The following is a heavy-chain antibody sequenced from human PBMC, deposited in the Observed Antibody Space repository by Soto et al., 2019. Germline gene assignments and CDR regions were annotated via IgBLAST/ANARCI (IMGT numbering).Heavy chain of an antibody. Sequence: QVQLVQSGAEVKKPGASVKVSCKASGYTFTSYYMHWVRQAPGQGLEWMGIINPSGGSTSYAQKFQGRVTMTRDTSTSTVYMELNSLRSEDTAVYYCARTSIAVVRHSWFDPWGQGTLVTVSS. CDR3: ARTSIAVVRHSWFDP. J-gene: IGHJ5*02. CDR1: GYTFTSYY. D-gene: IGHD6-19*01. CDR2: INPSGGST. V-gene: IGHV1-46*01.